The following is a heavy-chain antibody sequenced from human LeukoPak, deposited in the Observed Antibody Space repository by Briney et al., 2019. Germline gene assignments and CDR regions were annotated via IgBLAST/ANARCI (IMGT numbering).Heavy chain of an antibody. CDR1: GFTFSSYE. CDR2: ISSSGSTI. Sequence: GGSLRLSCAASGFTFSSYEMNWVRQAPGKGLEWVSYISSSGSTIYYAGSVKGRFTISRDNAKNSLYLQMNSLRAEDTAVYYCARDSPNEGILWWSIDYWGQGTLVTVSS. D-gene: IGHD2-21*01. J-gene: IGHJ4*02. CDR3: ARDSPNEGILWWSIDY. V-gene: IGHV3-48*03.